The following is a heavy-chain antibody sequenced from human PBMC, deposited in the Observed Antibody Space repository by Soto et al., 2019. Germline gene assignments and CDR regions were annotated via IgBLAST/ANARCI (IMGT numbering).Heavy chain of an antibody. D-gene: IGHD3-16*02. CDR2: ISSSSSYI. V-gene: IGHV3-21*01. J-gene: IGHJ4*02. CDR3: ARDLYDYVWGSYRYYGNFDY. CDR1: GFTFSSYS. Sequence: GGSLRLSCAASGFTFSSYSMNWVRQAPGKGLEWVSSISSSSSYIYYADSVKGRFTISRDNAKNSLYLQMNSLRAEDTAVYYCARDLYDYVWGSYRYYGNFDYWGQGTLVTVSS.